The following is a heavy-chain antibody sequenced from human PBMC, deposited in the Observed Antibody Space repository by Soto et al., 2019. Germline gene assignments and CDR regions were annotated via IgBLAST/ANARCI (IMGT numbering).Heavy chain of an antibody. J-gene: IGHJ3*02. D-gene: IGHD6-19*01. Sequence: GGSLRLSCAASGFTVSSNYMSWVRQAPGKGLEWVSVIYSGGSTYYADSVKGRFTISRHNSKNTLYLQMNSLRAEDTAVYYWAGEIAVAGRDAFDIWGQGTMVTVSS. V-gene: IGHV3-53*04. CDR2: IYSGGST. CDR1: GFTVSSNY. CDR3: AGEIAVAGRDAFDI.